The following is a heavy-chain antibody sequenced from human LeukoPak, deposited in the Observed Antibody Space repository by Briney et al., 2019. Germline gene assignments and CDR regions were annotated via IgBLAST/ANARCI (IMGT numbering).Heavy chain of an antibody. CDR3: ARVAVPTYYDILTGPHQDGMDV. V-gene: IGHV3-30-3*01. CDR2: ISYDGSNK. Sequence: PGGSLRLSCAASGFTFSSYAMHWVRQAPGKGLEWVAVISYDGSNKYYADSVKGRFTISRDNSKNTLYLQMNSLRAEDAAVYYCARVAVPTYYDILTGPHQDGMDVWGQGTTVTVSS. D-gene: IGHD3-9*01. CDR1: GFTFSSYA. J-gene: IGHJ6*02.